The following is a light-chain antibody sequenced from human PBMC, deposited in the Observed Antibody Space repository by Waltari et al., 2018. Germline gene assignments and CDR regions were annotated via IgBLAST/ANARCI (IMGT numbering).Light chain of an antibody. Sequence: IQMTQAPSSLSPSVGARVTISCRSSQDIRTYLNWYQQKPGKAPTLLIYAPSSLQTGVPSRFSGSGSGTYYTLTITNLQPEDSATYFCQQSQSHPYTFGPGTKLEL. CDR2: APS. CDR3: QQSQSHPYT. J-gene: IGKJ2*01. CDR1: QDIRTY. V-gene: IGKV1-39*01.